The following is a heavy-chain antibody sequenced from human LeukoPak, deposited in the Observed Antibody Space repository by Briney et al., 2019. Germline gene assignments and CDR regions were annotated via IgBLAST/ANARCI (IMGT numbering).Heavy chain of an antibody. D-gene: IGHD4-23*01. CDR1: GGSFSSGCHH. Sequence: SETLSLTCAVYGGSFSSGCHHWSWIRQPPGKRLEWIGYINDSGSTSYNPSLKSRVTISVDTSQNQFSLKLTSVTAADTAVYYCARAVVLSYVDYGGQGTLVTVSS. V-gene: IGHV4-61*01. CDR2: INDSGST. J-gene: IGHJ4*02. CDR3: ARAVVLSYVDY.